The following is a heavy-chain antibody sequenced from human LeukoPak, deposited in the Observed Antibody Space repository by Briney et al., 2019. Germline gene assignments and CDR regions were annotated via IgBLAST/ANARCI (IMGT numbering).Heavy chain of an antibody. Sequence: PGGSLRLSCAASGFTVSRNYMSWVRQAPGKGLEWVSVIYSGGSTYYADSVKGRFTISRDNSKNTPYLQMNSLRAEDTAVYYCARSRGYCSGGSCYPFDYWGQGTLVTVSS. CDR3: ARSRGYCSGGSCYPFDY. V-gene: IGHV3-66*01. D-gene: IGHD2-15*01. CDR2: IYSGGST. J-gene: IGHJ4*02. CDR1: GFTVSRNY.